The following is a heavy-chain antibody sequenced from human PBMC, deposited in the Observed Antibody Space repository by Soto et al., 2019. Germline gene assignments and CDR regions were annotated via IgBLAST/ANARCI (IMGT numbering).Heavy chain of an antibody. D-gene: IGHD3-16*01. V-gene: IGHV4-31*03. CDR3: ARSALIWVGFDY. Sequence: PSETLSLTCTVSGGSVSSGSYYWSWIRQHPGRGLEWIGYIYYTGNTYYNPSLKSRLAISVDTSKNQFSLKLTSVTAADTAVYCCARSALIWVGFDYWGQGTLVTVSS. CDR2: IYYTGNT. J-gene: IGHJ4*02. CDR1: GGSVSSGSYY.